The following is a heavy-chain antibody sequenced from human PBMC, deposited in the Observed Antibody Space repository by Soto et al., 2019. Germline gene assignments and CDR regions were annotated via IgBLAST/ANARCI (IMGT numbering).Heavy chain of an antibody. D-gene: IGHD6-19*01. V-gene: IGHV4-59*01. CDR3: ARGPRSGWFDF. CDR2: IYYSGST. J-gene: IGHJ4*02. CDR1: GGSISSYY. Sequence: PSETLSLTCTVSGGSISSYYWSWIRQPPGKGLEWIGYIYYSGSTYYNPSLKSRITISSDTSKNQFSLKLSSVSAADTAMYYCARGPRSGWFDFWGLGTLVTVSS.